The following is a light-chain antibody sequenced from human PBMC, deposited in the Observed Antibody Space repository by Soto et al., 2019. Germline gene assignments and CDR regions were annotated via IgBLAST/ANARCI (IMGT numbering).Light chain of an antibody. CDR1: QGIRSD. CDR3: QQYNSYSIT. CDR2: AAS. V-gene: IGKV1-17*01. Sequence: DIQMTQSPSSLSAAVEDRVTITCRASQGIRSDLGWYQQKPGKAPKRLIYAASSLQSGVPSRFSGSGSGTEFTLTITSLHPEDFATYYCQQYNSYSITFGQGTRLEIK. J-gene: IGKJ5*01.